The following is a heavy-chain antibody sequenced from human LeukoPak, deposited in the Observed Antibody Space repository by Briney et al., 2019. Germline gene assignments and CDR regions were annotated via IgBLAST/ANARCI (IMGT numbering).Heavy chain of an antibody. CDR3: ARWVGDSYGPIGYYYYYMDV. D-gene: IGHD5-18*01. J-gene: IGHJ6*03. CDR2: INHSGST. Sequence: PSETLSLTCAVYGGSFSGYYWSWIRQPPGKGLEWIGEINHSGSTNYNPSLKSRVTISVDTSKNQFSLKLSSVTAADTAVYYCARWVGDSYGPIGYYYYYMDVWGKGTTVTVSS. V-gene: IGHV4-34*01. CDR1: GGSFSGYY.